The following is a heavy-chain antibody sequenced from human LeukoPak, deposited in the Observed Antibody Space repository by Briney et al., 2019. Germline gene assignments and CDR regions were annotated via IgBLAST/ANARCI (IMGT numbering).Heavy chain of an antibody. D-gene: IGHD5-18*01. J-gene: IGHJ4*02. CDR2: INHSGST. Sequence: PSETLSLTCAVYGGSFSGYYWSWIRQPPGKGLEWIGEINHSGSTNYNPSLKSRVTISVDTSKNQFSLKLSSVTAADTAVYYCASGYSYGYGYFDYWDQGTLVTVSS. CDR1: GGSFSGYY. V-gene: IGHV4-34*01. CDR3: ASGYSYGYGYFDY.